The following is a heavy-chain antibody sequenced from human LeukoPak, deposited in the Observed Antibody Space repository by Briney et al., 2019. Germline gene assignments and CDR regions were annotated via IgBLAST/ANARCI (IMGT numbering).Heavy chain of an antibody. CDR1: GDSISSYY. CDR2: IYPTGSI. D-gene: IGHD6-13*01. CDR3: ARDPRRSSWPGWFDP. J-gene: IGHJ5*02. Sequence: SETLSLTCIVSGDSISSYYWSWIRQPAGKGLEWIGRIYPTGSINYNPSLKSRVTMSVDTAKKQFSLKLSSVTAADTAVYYCARDPRRSSWPGWFDPWGQGTLVIVSS. V-gene: IGHV4-4*07.